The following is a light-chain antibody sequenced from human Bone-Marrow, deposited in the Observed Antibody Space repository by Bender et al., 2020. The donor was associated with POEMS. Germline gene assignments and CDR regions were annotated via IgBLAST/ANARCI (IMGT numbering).Light chain of an antibody. J-gene: IGLJ1*01. CDR3: CSYAGSYTYV. CDR1: SSDVGGYNY. V-gene: IGLV2-11*01. CDR2: EVS. Sequence: QSALTQPRSVSGSPGQSGTISCTGTSSDVGGYNYVSWYQQHPGKAPKLMIYEVSKRPSGVPDRFSGSKSGNTASLTISGLQAEDEAEYYCCSYAGSYTYVFGPGTAVSVL.